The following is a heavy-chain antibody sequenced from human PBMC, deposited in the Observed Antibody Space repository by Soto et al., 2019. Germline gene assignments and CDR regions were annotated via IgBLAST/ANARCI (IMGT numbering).Heavy chain of an antibody. D-gene: IGHD5-12*01. Sequence: GGSLRLSCAASGFTFSRDGLSWVRQAPGKGLEWVSLITDNGGSTYYADSVKGRFTISRDNTKNTLFLQMNSLRAEDTAVYYCAKERASTTAFDYWGQGALVTVSS. CDR1: GFTFSRDG. V-gene: IGHV3-23*01. CDR2: ITDNGGST. CDR3: AKERASTTAFDY. J-gene: IGHJ4*02.